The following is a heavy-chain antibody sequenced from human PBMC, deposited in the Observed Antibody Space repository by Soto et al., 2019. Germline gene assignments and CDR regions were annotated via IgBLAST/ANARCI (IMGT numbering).Heavy chain of an antibody. CDR2: IIPILGIA. J-gene: IGHJ4*02. CDR3: ARVKVAAAGTDYFDY. D-gene: IGHD6-13*01. CDR1: GGTFSSYT. Sequence: ASVKVSCKASGGTFSSYTISWVRQAPGQGLEWMGRIIPILGIANYAQKFQGRVTITADKSTSTAYMELSSLRSEDTAVYYCARVKVAAAGTDYFDYWGQGTLVTVSS. V-gene: IGHV1-69*02.